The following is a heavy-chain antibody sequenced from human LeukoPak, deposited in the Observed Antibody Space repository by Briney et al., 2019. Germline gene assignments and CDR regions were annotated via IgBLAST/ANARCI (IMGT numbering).Heavy chain of an antibody. V-gene: IGHV3-48*03. CDR2: ISSSGTSI. Sequence: GGSLRLSCVVSGFTFSNYEMNWVRQAPGKGLEWVSYISSSGTSIYYADSVKGRFTISRDNAKNTLYLQMNSLRAEDTAVYYCARGGWGYDYWGQGTLVTVSS. D-gene: IGHD6-19*01. CDR1: GFTFSNYE. CDR3: ARGGWGYDY. J-gene: IGHJ4*02.